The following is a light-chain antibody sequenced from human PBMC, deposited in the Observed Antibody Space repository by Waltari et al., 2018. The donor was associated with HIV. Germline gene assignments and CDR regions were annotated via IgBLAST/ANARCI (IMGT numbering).Light chain of an antibody. CDR1: QRLSTN. CDR2: GAS. V-gene: IGKV3-15*01. CDR3: QQYNNWPFT. Sequence: VMTQSPATLSVSPGDRATLSCKTSQRLSTNLAWYQQKPGQVPRLLIYGASTRATGIPDRFSGSTSGTDFTLTISSLQSEDSAVYYCQQYNNWPFTFGPGTRLEIK. J-gene: IGKJ3*01.